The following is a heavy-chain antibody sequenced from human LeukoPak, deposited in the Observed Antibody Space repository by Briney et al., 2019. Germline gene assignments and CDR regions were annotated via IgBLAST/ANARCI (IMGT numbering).Heavy chain of an antibody. CDR2: ISGSGGST. V-gene: IGHV3-23*01. CDR3: AKRGATTVITSYFDY. D-gene: IGHD4-11*01. J-gene: IGHJ4*02. CDR1: GFTFSSYA. Sequence: GGCLRLSCGASGFTFSSYAMSWVRQAPGKGLEWVSAISGSGGSTYYADSVKGRFTISRDNSKNTVYLQMNSLRGDDTAVYYCAKRGATTVITSYFDYWGQGTLVTVSS.